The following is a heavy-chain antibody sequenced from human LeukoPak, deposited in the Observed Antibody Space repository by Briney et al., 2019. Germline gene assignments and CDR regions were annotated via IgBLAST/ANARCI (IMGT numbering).Heavy chain of an antibody. D-gene: IGHD3-22*01. CDR1: GYSISSGYY. CDR2: IYHSGST. J-gene: IGHJ4*02. CDR3: AGRYYYDSSGFHY. Sequence: PSETLSLTCTVSGYSISSGYYWGWIRQPPGKGLEWIGSIYHSGSTYYNPSLKSRVTISVDTSKNQFSLKLSSVTAADTAVYYCAGRYYYDSSGFHYWGQGTLVTVSS. V-gene: IGHV4-38-2*02.